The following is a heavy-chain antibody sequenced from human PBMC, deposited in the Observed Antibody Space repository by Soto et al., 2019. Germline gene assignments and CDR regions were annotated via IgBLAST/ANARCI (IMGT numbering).Heavy chain of an antibody. CDR1: GFTFSSYA. CDR2: ISGSGGST. D-gene: IGHD6-13*01. Sequence: GGSLRLSCAASGFTFSSYAMSWVRQAPGKGLEWVSAISGSGGSTYYADSVKGRFTISRDNSKNTLYLQMNSLRAEDTAVYYCAKPSEQLVLPTTDYWGQGTLVTVSS. J-gene: IGHJ4*02. V-gene: IGHV3-23*01. CDR3: AKPSEQLVLPTTDY.